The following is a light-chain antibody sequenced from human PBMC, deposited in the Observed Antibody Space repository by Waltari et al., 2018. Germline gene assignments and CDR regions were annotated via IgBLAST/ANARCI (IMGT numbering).Light chain of an antibody. CDR1: SSDIGDYNY. CDR2: GVS. Sequence: QSALTQPASVSGSPGQSITISCTGTSSDIGDYNYVSWFQQHPGKAPKLMIFGVSERPSGVSNRFSGSKSGNTASLTISGLQAEDEAEYYCSSYIRGSALVIFGGGSKLTVL. V-gene: IGLV2-14*03. J-gene: IGLJ2*01. CDR3: SSYIRGSALVI.